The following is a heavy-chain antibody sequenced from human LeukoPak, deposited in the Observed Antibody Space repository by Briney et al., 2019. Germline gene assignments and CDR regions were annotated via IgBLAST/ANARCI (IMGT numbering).Heavy chain of an antibody. Sequence: ASVKVSCKASGYTFTGYYMHWVRQAPGQGLEWMGWINPNTGGTFYAQKFQGSVILTRDTSINTAYMELSRLRSDDTAIYYCARILSREWYSPFDFWGQGTLVTVSS. CDR1: GYTFTGYY. D-gene: IGHD6-19*01. J-gene: IGHJ4*02. CDR2: INPNTGGT. V-gene: IGHV1-2*02. CDR3: ARILSREWYSPFDF.